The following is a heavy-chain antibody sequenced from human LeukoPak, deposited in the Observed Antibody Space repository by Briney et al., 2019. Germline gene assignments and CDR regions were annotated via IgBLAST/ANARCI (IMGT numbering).Heavy chain of an antibody. CDR1: GFTFSRLA. V-gene: IGHV3-23*01. CDR3: AKDHESDGYPCLDH. J-gene: IGHJ4*02. CDR2: ISASGP. D-gene: IGHD3-22*01. Sequence: GGSLRLSCAASGFTFSRLAMTWVRKAPGKGLEWVSTISASGPYYADAVRGRFTISRDNSRNTLSLQMDSLRAEDTAVYYCAKDHESDGYPCLDHWGLGTLVTVSS.